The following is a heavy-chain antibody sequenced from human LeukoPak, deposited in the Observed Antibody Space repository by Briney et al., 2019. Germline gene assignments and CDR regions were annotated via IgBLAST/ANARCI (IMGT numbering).Heavy chain of an antibody. Sequence: GGSLRLSCAASGFTFSSYAMSWVRQAPGKGLEWVSAVSGSGGSTYYADSVKGRFTISRDNSKNTLYLQMNSLRAEDTAVYYCARRPNTYYYDSSGCSPATNYFDYWGQGTLVTVSS. CDR1: GFTFSSYA. V-gene: IGHV3-23*01. J-gene: IGHJ4*02. D-gene: IGHD3-22*01. CDR3: ARRPNTYYYDSSGCSPATNYFDY. CDR2: VSGSGGST.